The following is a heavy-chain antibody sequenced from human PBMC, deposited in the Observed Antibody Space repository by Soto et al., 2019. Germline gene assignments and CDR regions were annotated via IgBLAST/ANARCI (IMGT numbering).Heavy chain of an antibody. CDR1: GFTFSSYA. J-gene: IGHJ4*02. CDR2: ISGSGGST. Sequence: HPGGSLRLSCAASGFTFSSYAMSWVRQAPGKGLEWVSAISGSGGSTYYADSVKGRFTISRDNSKNTLYLQMNSLRAEDTAVYYCAKGGLYSSGWSYYFDYWGQGTLVTVSS. D-gene: IGHD6-19*01. CDR3: AKGGLYSSGWSYYFDY. V-gene: IGHV3-23*01.